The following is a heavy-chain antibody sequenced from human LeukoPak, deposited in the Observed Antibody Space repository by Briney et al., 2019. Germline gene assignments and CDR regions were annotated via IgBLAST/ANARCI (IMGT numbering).Heavy chain of an antibody. V-gene: IGHV3-30*04. CDR2: ISYDGSNK. CDR1: GFTFSSYA. D-gene: IGHD6-13*01. CDR3: ARDPIAAAGADAFDI. Sequence: GGSLRLYCAASGFTFSSYAMHWGRQAPGKGLEWVAVISYDGSNKYYADSVKGRLTISRDNSKNTLYLQMNSLRAEDTAVYYCARDPIAAAGADAFDIWGQGTMVTVSS. J-gene: IGHJ3*02.